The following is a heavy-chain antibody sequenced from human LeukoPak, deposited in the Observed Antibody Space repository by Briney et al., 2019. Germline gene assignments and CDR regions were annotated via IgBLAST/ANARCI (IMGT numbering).Heavy chain of an antibody. CDR3: AELGITMIGGV. J-gene: IGHJ6*04. V-gene: IGHV3-48*03. Sequence: GGTLRLTCAVSGFTFSSYEMNWVRQPPGKGLEWVSYISSSGSTIYYADSVKGRFTISRDNAKNSLYLQMNSLRAEDTAVYYCAELGITMIGGVWGRGTTVTISS. D-gene: IGHD3-10*02. CDR2: ISSSGSTI. CDR1: GFTFSSYE.